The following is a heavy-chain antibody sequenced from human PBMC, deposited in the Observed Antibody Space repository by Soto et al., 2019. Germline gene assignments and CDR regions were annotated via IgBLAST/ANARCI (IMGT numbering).Heavy chain of an antibody. J-gene: IGHJ4*02. CDR2: ISPMFGAA. Sequence: QVQLVQSGAEMKKPGSSVKVSCQSSGGTFNTYAMNWVRQAPGQGPEWMGDISPMFGAANYAPKFQGRGTITADESTGTSYIQLSSLASDATALHFCAREVQVHTPAFVYGGQGTLVTVSS. V-gene: IGHV1-69*19. CDR1: GGTFNTYA. D-gene: IGHD3-10*01. CDR3: AREVQVHTPAFVY.